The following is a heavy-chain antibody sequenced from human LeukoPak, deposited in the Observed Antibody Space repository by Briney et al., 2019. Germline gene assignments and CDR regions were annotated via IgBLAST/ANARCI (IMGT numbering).Heavy chain of an antibody. CDR3: AKGGYSYGYNYYYMDV. CDR2: ISGSGGSP. D-gene: IGHD5-18*01. J-gene: IGHJ6*03. CDR1: GFTFSSYA. V-gene: IGHV3-23*01. Sequence: GGSLRLSCAASGFTFSSYAMSWVRQAPGKGLEWVSAISGSGGSPYYADSVKGRFTISRDNSKNTLYLRMNSLRAEDTAVYYCAKGGYSYGYNYYYMDVWGKGTTVTVSS.